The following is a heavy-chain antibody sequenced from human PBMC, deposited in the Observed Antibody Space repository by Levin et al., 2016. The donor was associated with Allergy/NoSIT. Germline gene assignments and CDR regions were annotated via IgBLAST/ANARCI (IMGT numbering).Heavy chain of an antibody. J-gene: IGHJ4*02. V-gene: IGHV4-34*01. CDR2: INHSGST. CDR1: GGSFSGYY. D-gene: IGHD5-18*01. CDR3: ARGDLVGGNTELDTAMVPQSYFDY. Sequence: SETLSLTCAVYGGSFSGYYWSWIRQPPGKGLEWIGEINHSGSTNYNPSLKSRVTISVDTSKNQFSLKLSSVTAADTAVYYCARGDLVGGNTELDTAMVPQSYFDYWGQGTLVTVSS.